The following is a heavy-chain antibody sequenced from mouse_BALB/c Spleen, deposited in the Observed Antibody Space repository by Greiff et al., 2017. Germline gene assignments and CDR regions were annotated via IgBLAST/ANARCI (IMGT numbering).Heavy chain of an antibody. CDR2: IYPGNVNT. J-gene: IGHJ1*01. CDR1: GYTFTSYY. CDR3: ARSGGNPSYWYFDV. Sequence: QVQLQQSGPELVKPGASVRISCKASGYTFTSYYIHWVKQRPGQGLEWIGWIYPGNVNTKYNEKFKGKATLTADKSSSTAYMQLSSLTSEDYAVYFCARSGGNPSYWYFDVWGAGTTVTVSS. V-gene: IGHV1S56*01. D-gene: IGHD1-1*02.